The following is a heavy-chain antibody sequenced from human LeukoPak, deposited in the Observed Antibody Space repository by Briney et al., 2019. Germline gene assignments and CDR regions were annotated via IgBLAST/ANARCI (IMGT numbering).Heavy chain of an antibody. V-gene: IGHV4-61*02. Sequence: PSETLSLTCTVSGGSISSGSYYWSWIRQPAGKGLEWIGRIYTSGSTNYNPSLKSRVTISVDTSKNQFSLKLSSVTAADTAVYYCAISLSRAEQWNWGQGTLVTVSS. CDR3: AISLSRAEQWN. CDR1: GGSISSGSYY. J-gene: IGHJ4*02. D-gene: IGHD6-19*01. CDR2: IYTSGST.